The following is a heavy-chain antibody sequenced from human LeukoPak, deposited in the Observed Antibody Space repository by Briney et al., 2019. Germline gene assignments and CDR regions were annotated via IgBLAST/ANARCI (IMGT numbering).Heavy chain of an antibody. CDR3: AGHHPRNTVDF. J-gene: IGHJ4*02. Sequence: SETLSLTCAVYGGSFSGYYWSWIRQPPGKGLEWIGEINHSGSINYNPSLKSRVTISLDTSKNQFSLKLSSVTATDTAVYYCAGHHPRNTVDFWGQGTLVTVSS. CDR2: INHSGSI. D-gene: IGHD2/OR15-2a*01. V-gene: IGHV4-34*01. CDR1: GGSFSGYY.